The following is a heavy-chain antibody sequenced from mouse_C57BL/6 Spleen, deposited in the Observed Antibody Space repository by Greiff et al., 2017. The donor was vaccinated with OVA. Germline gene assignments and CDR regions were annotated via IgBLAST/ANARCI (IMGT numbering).Heavy chain of an antibody. CDR1: GYTFTSYW. Sequence: LQPGAELVKPGASVKLSCKASGYTFTSYWMQWVKQRPGQGLEWIGEIDPSDSYTNYNQKFKGKATLTVDTSSSTAYMQLSSLTSEDSAVYYCARVWSFDYWGQGTTLTVSS. CDR3: ARVWSFDY. D-gene: IGHD2-10*02. CDR2: IDPSDSYT. J-gene: IGHJ2*01. V-gene: IGHV1-50*01.